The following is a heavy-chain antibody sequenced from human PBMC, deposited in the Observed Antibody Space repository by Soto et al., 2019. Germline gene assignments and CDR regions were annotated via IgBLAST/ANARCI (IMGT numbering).Heavy chain of an antibody. Sequence: SETLSLTCTVSGGSIISDYWSWIRQPAGKGLEWIGRIYISESTNYNPSLKSRVIISADTSKNQFFLKLSSVTAADTAVYYCAREDIAVAGPVRYCMDVWGQGTTVTVSS. D-gene: IGHD6-19*01. V-gene: IGHV4-4*07. CDR1: GGSIISDY. CDR2: IYISEST. CDR3: AREDIAVAGPVRYCMDV. J-gene: IGHJ6*02.